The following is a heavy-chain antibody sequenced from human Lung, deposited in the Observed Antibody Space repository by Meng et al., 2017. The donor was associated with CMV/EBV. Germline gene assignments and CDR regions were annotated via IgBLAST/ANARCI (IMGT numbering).Heavy chain of an antibody. Sequence: SETLSPXFTVSGGSISTYSWNWLRQLPGKGLEWIGYISNSRSTDYNHSLKRRVTISVDTSKNPFSLQLTSVTAADTAVYDCARFDMDVEGYYGMDVWGQGXTVTVSS. V-gene: IGHV4-59*01. CDR2: ISNSRST. CDR1: GGSISTYS. J-gene: IGHJ6*02. CDR3: ARFDMDVEGYYGMDV. D-gene: IGHD2-15*01.